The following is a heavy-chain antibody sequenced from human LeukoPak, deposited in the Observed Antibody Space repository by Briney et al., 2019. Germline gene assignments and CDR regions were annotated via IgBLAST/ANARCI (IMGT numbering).Heavy chain of an antibody. D-gene: IGHD2-8*01. V-gene: IGHV1-58*01. Sequence: GASVKVSCKASGFTFTSSAVQWVRQARGQRLEWIGWIVVGSGNTNYAQKFQERVTITRDMSTSTAYMELSSLRSEDTAVYYRAAGLGYCTNGVRSLMRRGYYYYGMDVWGQGTTVTVSS. CDR2: IVVGSGNT. J-gene: IGHJ6*02. CDR1: GFTFTSSA. CDR3: AAGLGYCTNGVRSLMRRGYYYYGMDV.